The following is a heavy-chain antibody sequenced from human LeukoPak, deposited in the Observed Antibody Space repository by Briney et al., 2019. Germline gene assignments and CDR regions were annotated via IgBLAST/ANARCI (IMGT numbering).Heavy chain of an antibody. CDR3: AQSVAWLRGYYGMDV. V-gene: IGHV3-30*18. Sequence: QSGGSLRLSCAASGFTFSSYGMHWVRQAPGKGLEWVAVISYDGSNKYYADSVKGRFTISRDNSKNTLYLQMNSLRAEDTAVYYCAQSVAWLRGYYGMDVWGKGTTVTVSS. J-gene: IGHJ6*04. CDR1: GFTFSSYG. D-gene: IGHD5-18*01. CDR2: ISYDGSNK.